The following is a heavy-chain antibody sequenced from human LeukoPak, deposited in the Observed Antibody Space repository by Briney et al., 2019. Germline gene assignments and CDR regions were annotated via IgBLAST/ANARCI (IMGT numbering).Heavy chain of an antibody. CDR1: GGTFSSYA. CDR3: ARGRGGSYSEYYFDY. V-gene: IGHV1-69*06. J-gene: IGHJ4*02. CDR2: IIPIFGTA. D-gene: IGHD1-26*01. Sequence: GASVKVSCKASGGTFSSYAISWVRQAPGQGLEWMGGIIPIFGTANYAQKFQGRVTITADKSTSTAYMELSSLRSEDTAVYYCARGRGGSYSEYYFDYWGQGTLVTVSS.